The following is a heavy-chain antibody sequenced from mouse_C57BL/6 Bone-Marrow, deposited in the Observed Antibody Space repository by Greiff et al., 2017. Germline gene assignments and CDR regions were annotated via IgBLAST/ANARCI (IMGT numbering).Heavy chain of an antibody. V-gene: IGHV1-55*01. CDR3: ARGITTESGFAY. D-gene: IGHD2-4*01. CDR2: IYPGGVST. CDR1: GYTFTSYW. Sequence: VQLQQPGAELVKPGASVKMSCKASGYTFTSYWITWVKQRPGQGLEWIGDIYPGGVSTNYNEQFTSKATLTVDTSSSTAYMLLSSLTSDDYAVYYCARGITTESGFAYWGQGTLVTVSA. J-gene: IGHJ3*01.